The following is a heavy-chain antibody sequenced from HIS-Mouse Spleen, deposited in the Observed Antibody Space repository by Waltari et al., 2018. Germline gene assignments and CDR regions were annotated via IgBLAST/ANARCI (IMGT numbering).Heavy chain of an antibody. J-gene: IGHJ4*02. Sequence: QVQLVQSGAEVKKPGASVKVSCKASGCTFTSYDINWVRKATGQGLEWQGWMNPKSGNTGYEQKLQDRVTITRTNSTSPAYRELSSLRSEDTAVYYCARGHDYSNYFDYWGQGTLVTVSS. CDR3: ARGHDYSNYFDY. D-gene: IGHD4-4*01. CDR1: GCTFTSYD. V-gene: IGHV1-8*01. CDR2: MNPKSGNT.